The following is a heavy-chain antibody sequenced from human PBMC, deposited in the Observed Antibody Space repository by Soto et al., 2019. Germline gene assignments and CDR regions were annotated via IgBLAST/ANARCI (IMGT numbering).Heavy chain of an antibody. CDR3: ARRIYGDWYFDL. CDR1: GASISSTNW. CDR2: IFHSGGT. D-gene: IGHD3-16*01. J-gene: IGHJ2*01. Sequence: QVQLQESSPGLVKPSGTLSLTCAVSGASISSTNWWSWVRQPPGKGLEWIGEIFHSGGTNSNPSLESRVTMSLDASKNQFSLKLSSVTAADMAVYYCARRIYGDWYFDLWGRGTLVTVSS. V-gene: IGHV4-4*02.